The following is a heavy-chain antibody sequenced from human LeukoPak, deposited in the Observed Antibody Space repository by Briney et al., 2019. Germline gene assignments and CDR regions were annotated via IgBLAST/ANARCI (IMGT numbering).Heavy chain of an antibody. J-gene: IGHJ5*02. CDR3: ATDPSSSGGNP. V-gene: IGHV4-4*08. CDR1: GGSISSYY. CDR2: IYYSGST. D-gene: IGHD6-6*01. Sequence: PSETLSLTCTVSGGSISSYYWSWIRQPPGKGLEWIGYIYYSGSTNYNPSLKSRVTISVDTSKNQFSLKLSSVTAADTAVYYCATDPSSSGGNPWGQGTLVTVSS.